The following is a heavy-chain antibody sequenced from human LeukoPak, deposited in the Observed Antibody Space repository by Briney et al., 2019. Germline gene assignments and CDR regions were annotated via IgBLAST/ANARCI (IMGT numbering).Heavy chain of an antibody. J-gene: IGHJ4*01. D-gene: IGHD3-9*01. CDR1: GFTFSSYW. Sequence: GGSLRLSCAASGFTFSSYWMHWVRQAPGKGLVWVSRMNSDGSSTSYADSVKGRFTISRDNSKNTLYLQMSSLRAEDTAVYYCVKDYDILTGYFDYWGQGTLVTVSS. CDR2: MNSDGSST. V-gene: IGHV3-74*01. CDR3: VKDYDILTGYFDY.